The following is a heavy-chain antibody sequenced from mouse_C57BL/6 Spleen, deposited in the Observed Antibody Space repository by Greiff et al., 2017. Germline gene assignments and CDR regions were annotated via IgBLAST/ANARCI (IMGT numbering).Heavy chain of an antibody. D-gene: IGHD1-1*01. CDR2: IDPSDSYT. V-gene: IGHV1-59*01. CDR3: ARTKSTTVVASFDY. Sequence: VQLQQPGAELVRPGTSVKLSCKASGYTFTSYWMHWVKQRPGQGLEWIGVIDPSDSYTNYNQKFKGKATLTVDTSSSTAYMQLSSLTSEDSAVYYCARTKSTTVVASFDYWGQGTTLTVSS. CDR1: GYTFTSYW. J-gene: IGHJ2*01.